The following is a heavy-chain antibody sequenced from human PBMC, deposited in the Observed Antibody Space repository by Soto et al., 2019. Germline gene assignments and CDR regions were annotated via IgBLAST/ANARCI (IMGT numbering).Heavy chain of an antibody. D-gene: IGHD2-2*01. V-gene: IGHV3-23*01. J-gene: IGHJ5*02. CDR1: GFTFSSYG. CDR3: AKGLVVPAAKNQNWFDP. Sequence: GGSLRLSCAASGFTFSSYGMHWVRQAPGKGLEWVSAISCSGSNKYYADSVKGRFTISRDNSKNTLYLQMNSLRAEDTAVYYCAKGLVVPAAKNQNWFDPWGQGTLVTVSS. CDR2: ISCSGSNK.